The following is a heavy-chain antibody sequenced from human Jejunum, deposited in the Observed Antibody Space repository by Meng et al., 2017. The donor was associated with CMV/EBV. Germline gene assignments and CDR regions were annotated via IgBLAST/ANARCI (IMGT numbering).Heavy chain of an antibody. CDR3: ARVAAAGRGMDV. J-gene: IGHJ6*02. CDR2: IKKDGSAK. CDR1: FSEFW. V-gene: IGHV3-7*04. D-gene: IGHD6-13*01. Sequence: FSEFWMNWVRQAPGKGLEWVANIKKDGSAKYYVDSVKGRFTISRDNAKNSLFLQMNSLRAEDTAVYYCARVAAAGRGMDVWGQGTTVTVSS.